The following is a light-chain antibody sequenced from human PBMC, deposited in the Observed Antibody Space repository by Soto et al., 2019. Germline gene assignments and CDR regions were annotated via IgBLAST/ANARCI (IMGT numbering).Light chain of an antibody. Sequence: DIQMTQSPSTLSASVGDRVTITCRASQSVSNWLAWYQQKPGKAPNLLIYDASSLESGVPPRFSGSGSGTEFTLTISSLQPDDFATYSCQQYTPNSRTFGQGTKVEIK. V-gene: IGKV1-5*01. CDR2: DAS. CDR3: QQYTPNSRT. CDR1: QSVSNW. J-gene: IGKJ1*01.